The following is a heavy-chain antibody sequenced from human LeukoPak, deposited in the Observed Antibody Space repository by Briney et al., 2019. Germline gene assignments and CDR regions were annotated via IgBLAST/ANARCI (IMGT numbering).Heavy chain of an antibody. Sequence: SETLSLTCTVSGGSISSGIYYFGWVRQPPGKGLECIGYVYYSGTTYYSPSLKSRVTISVDTSQNQFSLKLSSVTAADTAVYYCARLHTVDTAMATDYFDYWGQGTLVTVSS. CDR3: ARLHTVDTAMATDYFDY. D-gene: IGHD5-18*01. CDR1: GGSISSGIYY. CDR2: VYYSGTT. V-gene: IGHV4-30-4*01. J-gene: IGHJ4*02.